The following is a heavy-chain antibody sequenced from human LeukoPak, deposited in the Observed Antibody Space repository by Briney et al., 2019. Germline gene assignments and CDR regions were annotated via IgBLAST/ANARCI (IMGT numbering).Heavy chain of an antibody. CDR1: GFTFSSYA. D-gene: IGHD6-13*01. CDR3: TTETSLGSSSRY. CDR2: ISGSGGST. Sequence: GGSLRLSCAASGFTFSSYAMSWVRQAPGKGLEWVSAISGSGGSTYYADSVKGRFTISRDNSKNTLYLQMNSLKTEDTAVYYCTTETSLGSSSRYWGQGTLVTVSS. J-gene: IGHJ4*02. V-gene: IGHV3-23*01.